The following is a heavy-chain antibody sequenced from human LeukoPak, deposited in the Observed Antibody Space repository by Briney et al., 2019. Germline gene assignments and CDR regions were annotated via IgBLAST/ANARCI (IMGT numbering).Heavy chain of an antibody. Sequence: PGGFLRLSCAASGFTFDDYAMHWVRQAPGKGLEWVSGISWNSGSIGYADSVKGRFTISRDNAKNSLYLQMNSLRAEDTALYYCAKDLTLDASGYFDYWGQGTLVTVSS. D-gene: IGHD6-19*01. CDR3: AKDLTLDASGYFDY. CDR2: ISWNSGSI. CDR1: GFTFDDYA. J-gene: IGHJ4*02. V-gene: IGHV3-9*01.